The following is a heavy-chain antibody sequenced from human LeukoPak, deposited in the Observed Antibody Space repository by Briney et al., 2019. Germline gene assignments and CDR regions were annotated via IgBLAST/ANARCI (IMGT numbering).Heavy chain of an antibody. CDR1: GYTFTSYG. CDR3: AGDMGKGYSSSWYPNY. D-gene: IGHD6-13*01. V-gene: IGHV1-18*01. Sequence: ASVKVSCKASGYTFTSYGISWVRQAPGQGLEWMGWISAYNGNTNYAQKLQGRVTMTTDTSTSTAYMELRSLRSDDTAVYYCAGDMGKGYSSSWYPNYWGQGTLVTVSS. CDR2: ISAYNGNT. J-gene: IGHJ4*02.